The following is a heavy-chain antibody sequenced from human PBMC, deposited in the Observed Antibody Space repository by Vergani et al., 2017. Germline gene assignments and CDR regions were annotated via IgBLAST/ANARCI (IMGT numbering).Heavy chain of an antibody. D-gene: IGHD6-6*01. V-gene: IGHV3-23*01. Sequence: EVQLLESGGGLVQPGGSLRLSCAASGFTFSSYAMSWVRQAPGKGLEWVSAISGSGGSTYYADSVKGRFTISRDNSKNTLYLQMNSLGAEDTAVYYCAKDPRHSSSSGYWGQGTLVTVSS. CDR1: GFTFSSYA. CDR2: ISGSGGST. CDR3: AKDPRHSSSSGY. J-gene: IGHJ4*02.